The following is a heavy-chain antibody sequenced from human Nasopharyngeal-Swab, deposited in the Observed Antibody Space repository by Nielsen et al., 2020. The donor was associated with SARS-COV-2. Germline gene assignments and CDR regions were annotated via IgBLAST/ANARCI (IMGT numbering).Heavy chain of an antibody. CDR2: IWYDGSNK. J-gene: IGHJ2*01. CDR3: ARGGPAPIFDL. Sequence: GESLKISCAASGFTFSSYGMHWVRQAPGKGLEWVAVIWYDGSNKYYADSVKGRFTISRDNSKNTLYLQMNSLRAGDTAVYYCARGGPAPIFDLWGRGTLVTVSS. V-gene: IGHV3-33*01. D-gene: IGHD3-16*01. CDR1: GFTFSSYG.